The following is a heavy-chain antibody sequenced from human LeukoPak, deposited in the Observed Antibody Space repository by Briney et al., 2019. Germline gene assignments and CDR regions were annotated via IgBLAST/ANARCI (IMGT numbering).Heavy chain of an antibody. CDR1: GFTFSSYA. D-gene: IGHD3-3*01. V-gene: IGHV3-23*01. CDR3: AAQLRFLEWLPFDY. Sequence: TGGSLRLSCAASGFTFSSYAMSWVRQAPGKGLEWVSAISGSGGSTYYADSVKGRFTISRDNSKNTLYLQMNSLRAEDTAVYYCAAQLRFLEWLPFDYWGQGTLVTVSS. CDR2: ISGSGGST. J-gene: IGHJ4*02.